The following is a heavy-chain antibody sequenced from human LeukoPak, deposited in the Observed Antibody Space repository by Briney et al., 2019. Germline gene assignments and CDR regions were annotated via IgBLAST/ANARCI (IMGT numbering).Heavy chain of an antibody. CDR1: GYTFTSHD. J-gene: IGHJ4*02. Sequence: ASVKVSCKASGYTFTSHDINWVRQATGQGLEWMGWMNPNSGYTGYEQKFQGRVTMTRDTSTSTAYMELSSLRSEDTAVYYCARVGCSGGSCYYFDYWGQGTLVTVSS. D-gene: IGHD2-15*01. CDR2: MNPNSGYT. V-gene: IGHV1-8*01. CDR3: ARVGCSGGSCYYFDY.